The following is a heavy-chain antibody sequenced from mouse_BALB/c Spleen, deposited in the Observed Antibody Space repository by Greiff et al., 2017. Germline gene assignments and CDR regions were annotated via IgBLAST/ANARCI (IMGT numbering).Heavy chain of an antibody. CDR1: GYTFTSYW. J-gene: IGHJ2*01. CDR3: ARDGYGY. D-gene: IGHD1-2*01. V-gene: IGHV1S81*02. CDR2: INPSNGRT. Sequence: VQLQQPGAELVKPGASVKLSCKASGYTFTSYWMHWVKQRPGQGLEWIGEINPSNGRTNYNEKFKSKATLTVDKSSSTAYMQLSSLTSEDSAVYYCARDGYGYWGQGTTLTVSS.